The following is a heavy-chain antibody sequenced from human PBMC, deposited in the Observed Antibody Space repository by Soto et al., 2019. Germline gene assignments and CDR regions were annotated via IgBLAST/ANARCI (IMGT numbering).Heavy chain of an antibody. V-gene: IGHV3-23*01. Sequence: GGSLRLSCAASGFSFSSYAMSWFRQAPGKGLEWVSAISGSGGSTYYADSVKGRFTISRDNSKNTLYLQMNSLRAEDTAVYYCAKAPYSGNYAGYFDYWGQGTLVTVS. D-gene: IGHD1-26*01. CDR2: ISGSGGST. CDR3: AKAPYSGNYAGYFDY. J-gene: IGHJ4*02. CDR1: GFSFSSYA.